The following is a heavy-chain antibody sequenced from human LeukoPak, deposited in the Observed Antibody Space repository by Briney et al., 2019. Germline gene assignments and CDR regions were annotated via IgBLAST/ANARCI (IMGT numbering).Heavy chain of an antibody. Sequence: ASVKVSCKASGGTFSSYAISWVRQAPGQGLEWMGIINPSGGSTSYAQKFQGRVTMTRDTSTSTVYMELSSLRSEDTAVHYCAREGGEGDYDSSGYYVDYFDYWGQGTLVTVSS. CDR1: GGTFSSYA. J-gene: IGHJ4*02. CDR3: AREGGEGDYDSSGYYVDYFDY. D-gene: IGHD3-22*01. V-gene: IGHV1-46*01. CDR2: INPSGGST.